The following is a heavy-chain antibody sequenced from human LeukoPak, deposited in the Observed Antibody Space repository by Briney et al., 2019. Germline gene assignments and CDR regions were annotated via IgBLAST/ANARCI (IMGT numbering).Heavy chain of an antibody. CDR2: IFHSGGT. J-gene: IGHJ3*02. V-gene: IGHV4-59*08. Sequence: SETLSLTCTVSGGSITSYYWSWIRQPPGKGLEWIGYIFHSGGTNYNPSLKSRLTISAETSKNQFSLKPTSVTAADTAVYYCGRHGGATMVRGVLVDAFDIWGQGTMVTVSS. D-gene: IGHD3-10*01. CDR3: GRHGGATMVRGVLVDAFDI. CDR1: GGSITSYY.